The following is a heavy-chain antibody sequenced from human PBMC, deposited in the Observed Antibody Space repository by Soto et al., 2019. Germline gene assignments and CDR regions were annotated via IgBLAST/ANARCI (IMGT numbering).Heavy chain of an antibody. D-gene: IGHD1-1*01. Sequence: QVQLQESGPGLVRPSESLSLTCNVSGGSMTTGSYFWSWIRQPPGKGLEWIGYVFRSGSINYSPSFKSRVTISIDTSKNQFSLMLKSVTAADTAVYFCARARNRYFDYWGQVALVTVSS. J-gene: IGHJ4*02. CDR1: GGSMTTGSYF. CDR2: VFRSGSI. CDR3: ARARNRYFDY. V-gene: IGHV4-61*01.